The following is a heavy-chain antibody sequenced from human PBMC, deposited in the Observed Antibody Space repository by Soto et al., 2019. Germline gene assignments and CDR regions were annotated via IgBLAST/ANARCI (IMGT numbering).Heavy chain of an antibody. V-gene: IGHV4-61*01. CDR3: ARGGDGTICEIGVTGWFAP. Sequence: QVQLQESGPGLVKPSETLSLTCTVSGGSVSSGRYYWSWIRQPPGKGLAWIGYIYYSGSTNDNPSLKSRVTISIDTSKNQFALKLICVTAADTAVSYCARGGDGTICEIGVTGWFAPWGQGTLVTVSS. CDR2: IYYSGST. D-gene: IGHD3-3*01. J-gene: IGHJ5*02. CDR1: GGSVSSGRYY.